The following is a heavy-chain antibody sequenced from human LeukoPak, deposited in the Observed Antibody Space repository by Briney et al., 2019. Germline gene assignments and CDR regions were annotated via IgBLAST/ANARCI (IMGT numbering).Heavy chain of an antibody. CDR1: GDSLRSWY. V-gene: IGHV4-59*01. D-gene: IGHD5-18*01. Sequence: SSETLSLTCTVSGDSLRSWYWSWIRQPPGKGLEWIGYAYYSGTTSYNPSLKGRVSISVDTSKKQFSPNLSSVTAADTAVYYCARGAWDTAEREPFDYWGQGTLVTVSS. CDR2: AYYSGTT. J-gene: IGHJ4*02. CDR3: ARGAWDTAEREPFDY.